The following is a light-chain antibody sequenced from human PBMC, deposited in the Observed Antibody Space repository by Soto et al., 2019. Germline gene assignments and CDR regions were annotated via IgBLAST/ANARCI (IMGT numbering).Light chain of an antibody. Sequence: SYELTQPPSVSVSPGQTASITCSGANLGDRYACWYQQKPGQSPVLVIYLDTKRPSGIPERFSGSNSGNTATLTISGTQAMDEADYYCQAWDDTSGVVFGGGTKPTVL. CDR3: QAWDDTSGVV. J-gene: IGLJ2*01. V-gene: IGLV3-1*01. CDR1: NLGDRY. CDR2: LDT.